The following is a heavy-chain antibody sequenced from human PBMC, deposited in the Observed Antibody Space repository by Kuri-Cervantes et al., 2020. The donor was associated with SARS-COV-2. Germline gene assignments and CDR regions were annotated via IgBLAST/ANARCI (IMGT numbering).Heavy chain of an antibody. CDR1: GSTFSSYS. D-gene: IGHD6-19*01. J-gene: IGHJ4*02. CDR2: ISGSGGST. V-gene: IGHV3-23*01. Sequence: ETLSLTCAASGSTFSSYSMNWVRQAPGKGLEWVSAISGSGGSTYYADSVKGRFTISRDNSMNTLYLQMNSLRAEDTAVYYCAREYSSGLFDYWGQGTLVTVSS. CDR3: AREYSSGLFDY.